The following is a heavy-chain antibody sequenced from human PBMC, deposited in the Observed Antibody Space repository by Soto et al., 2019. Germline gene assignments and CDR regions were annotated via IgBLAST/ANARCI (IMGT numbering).Heavy chain of an antibody. CDR1: GGAISTYY. J-gene: IGHJ5*02. CDR3: ARGQRFSDWFDP. D-gene: IGHD3-3*01. V-gene: IGHV4-4*07. Sequence: SETLSLTCTVSGGAISTYYWTWIRQPAGKGLELIGRIYSSGCTKYNPSLQRRVTMSLDTSNTQFSLRLTSVTAADTTVYYCARGQRFSDWFDPWGQGTLVTVSS. CDR2: IYSSGCT.